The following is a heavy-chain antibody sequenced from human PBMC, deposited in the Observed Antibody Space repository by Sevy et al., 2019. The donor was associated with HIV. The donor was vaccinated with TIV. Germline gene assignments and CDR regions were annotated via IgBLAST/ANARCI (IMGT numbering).Heavy chain of an antibody. V-gene: IGHV3-48*03. J-gene: IGHJ4*02. D-gene: IGHD4-17*01. CDR3: TRDLPPSATTVAHFDY. CDR2: ISSSGSLI. CDR1: GFSFSSFE. Sequence: GGSLRLSCAASGFSFSSFEMNWVRQTPGKGLEWVSFISSSGSLIYYADSVKGRFTISRDNAKNSLYLQMNSLRAEDTGVYYCTRDLPPSATTVAHFDYWGQGTLVTVSS.